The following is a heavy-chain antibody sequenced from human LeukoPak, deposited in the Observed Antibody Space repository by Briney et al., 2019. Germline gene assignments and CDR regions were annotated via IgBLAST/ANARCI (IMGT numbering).Heavy chain of an antibody. CDR2: INPSGGST. D-gene: IGHD1-26*01. Sequence: ASVKVSCKASGYTFTSYYMHWARQAPGQGLEWMGIINPSGGSTSYAQKFQGRVTMTRDTSTSTVYMELSSLRSEDTAVYYCAREIVGATKEEEGFDYWGQGTLVTVSS. CDR1: GYTFTSYY. V-gene: IGHV1-46*01. CDR3: AREIVGATKEEEGFDY. J-gene: IGHJ4*02.